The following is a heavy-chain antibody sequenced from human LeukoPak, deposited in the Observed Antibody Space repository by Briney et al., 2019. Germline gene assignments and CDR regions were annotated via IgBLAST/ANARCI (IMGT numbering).Heavy chain of an antibody. CDR2: INPSGGST. CDR1: GYTFTSYD. Sequence: GSLKVSCEASGYTFTSYDMHWVRQAPGQGLEWVVVINPSGGSTNYAEKVQGRVTMTRDTSTSTVYMELSTLRSEDTAVSYCASILGSPFDIWGQGTMVTVSS. CDR3: ASILGSPFDI. D-gene: IGHD7-27*01. V-gene: IGHV1-46*01. J-gene: IGHJ3*02.